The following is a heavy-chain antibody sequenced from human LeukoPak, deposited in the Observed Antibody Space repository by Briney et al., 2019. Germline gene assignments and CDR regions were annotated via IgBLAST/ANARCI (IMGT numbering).Heavy chain of an antibody. J-gene: IGHJ2*01. CDR2: IYTSGST. CDR1: GGSISSYY. V-gene: IGHV4-4*07. CDR3: ARLSSTWYQDWYFDL. D-gene: IGHD6-13*01. Sequence: SETLSLTCTVSGGSISSYYWSWIRQPAGKGLEWIGRIYTSGSTNYNPSPKSRVTMSVDTSKNQFSLKLNSVTAADTAVYYCARLSSTWYQDWYFDLWGRGTLVTVSS.